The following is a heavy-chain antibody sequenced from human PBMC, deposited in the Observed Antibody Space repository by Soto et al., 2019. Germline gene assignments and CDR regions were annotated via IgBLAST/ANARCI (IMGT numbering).Heavy chain of an antibody. CDR3: ARGDKAQRVYDL. D-gene: IGHD5-18*01. CDR2: IIPIFGTA. CDR1: GGTFSSYA. Sequence: SVKVSCKASGGTFSSYAISWVRQAPGQGLEWMGGIIPIFGTANYAQKFQGRATITADESTSTAYMELSSLRSEDTAVYYCARGDKAQRVYDLWGQGTLVTVSS. J-gene: IGHJ4*02. V-gene: IGHV1-69*13.